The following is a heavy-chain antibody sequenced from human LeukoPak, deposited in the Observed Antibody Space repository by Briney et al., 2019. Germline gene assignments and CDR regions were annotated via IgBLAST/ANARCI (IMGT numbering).Heavy chain of an antibody. CDR1: GGSISSYY. J-gene: IGHJ3*02. Sequence: SETLSLTCTVSGGSISSYYWSWIRQPPGKGLEWIGYIYYSGSTNYNPSLKSRVTISVDTSKNQFSLKLSSVTAADTAVYYCARDKGCSGGNCYSDDAFDIWGQGTMGTVSS. D-gene: IGHD2-15*01. CDR3: ARDKGCSGGNCYSDDAFDI. CDR2: IYYSGST. V-gene: IGHV4-59*01.